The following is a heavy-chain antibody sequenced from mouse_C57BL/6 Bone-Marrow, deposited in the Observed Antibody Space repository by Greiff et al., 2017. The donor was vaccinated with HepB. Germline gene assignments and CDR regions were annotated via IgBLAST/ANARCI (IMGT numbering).Heavy chain of an antibody. CDR2: ISSGGSYT. J-gene: IGHJ2*01. Sequence: EVQVVESGGDLVKPGGSLKLSCAASGFTFSSYGMSWVRQTPDKRLEWVATISSGGSYTYYPDSVKGRFTISRDNAKNTLYLQMSSLKSEDTAMYYCARHGVGDYWGQGTTLTVSS. CDR3: ARHGVGDY. CDR1: GFTFSSYG. V-gene: IGHV5-6*01.